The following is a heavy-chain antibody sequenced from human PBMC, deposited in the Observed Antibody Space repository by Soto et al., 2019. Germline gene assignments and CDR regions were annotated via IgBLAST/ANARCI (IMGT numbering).Heavy chain of an antibody. D-gene: IGHD6-13*01. Sequence: GESLKISCETSGYSFTHSWLAWVRQMPGKGLEWMGIIFPADSETRYSPSFQGQVTMTRNTAINTAYMELSGLTSEDTAVYYYATGAADGTICDSWGQGTLVTVSS. CDR1: GYSFTHSW. CDR3: ATGAADGTICDS. J-gene: IGHJ5*01. CDR2: IFPADSET. V-gene: IGHV5-51*01.